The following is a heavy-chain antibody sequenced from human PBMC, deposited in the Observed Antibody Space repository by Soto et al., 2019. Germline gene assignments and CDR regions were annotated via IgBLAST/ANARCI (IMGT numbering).Heavy chain of an antibody. CDR2: IIPIFGTA. V-gene: IGHV1-69*13. CDR1: GGTFSSYA. CDR3: ARVVDTAMVHNWFDP. Sequence: ASLKVSCKASGGTFSSYAISWVRQAPGQGLEWMGGIIPIFGTANYAQKFQGRVTITADESTSTAYMELSSLRSEDTAVYYCARVVDTAMVHNWFDPWGQGTLVTVSS. J-gene: IGHJ5*02. D-gene: IGHD5-18*01.